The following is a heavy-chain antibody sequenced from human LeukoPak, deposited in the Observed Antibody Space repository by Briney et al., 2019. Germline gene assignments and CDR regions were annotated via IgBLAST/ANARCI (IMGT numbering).Heavy chain of an antibody. V-gene: IGHV4-39*07. D-gene: IGHD3-22*01. CDR3: ARSDDSSGYYQGNWFNP. J-gene: IGHJ5*02. CDR1: GGSISSSSYY. Sequence: SETLSLTCTVSGGSISSSSYYWGWIRQPPGKGLEWIGSIYYSGSTYYNPSLKSRLTISVDTSKNQFSLKLSSVTAADTAVYYCARSDDSSGYYQGNWFNPWGQGTLVTVSS. CDR2: IYYSGST.